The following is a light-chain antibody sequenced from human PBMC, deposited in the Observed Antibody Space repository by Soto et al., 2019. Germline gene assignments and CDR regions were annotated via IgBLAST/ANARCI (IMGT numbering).Light chain of an antibody. V-gene: IGKV3-15*01. Sequence: EIVMTQSPATLSVSPRERATLSCRASQTVSSNLAWYQQKPGQAPRLLIYDASTRATGIPVRFRGSGSGTEFTLTISSLQSEDSAVYYCHQYNNWLALTFGGGTKVEIK. CDR2: DAS. CDR1: QTVSSN. CDR3: HQYNNWLALT. J-gene: IGKJ4*01.